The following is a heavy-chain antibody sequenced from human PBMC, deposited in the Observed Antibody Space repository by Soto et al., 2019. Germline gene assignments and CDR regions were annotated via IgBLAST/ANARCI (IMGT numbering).Heavy chain of an antibody. J-gene: IGHJ4*02. CDR1: GYSFTSYW. V-gene: IGHV5-51*01. CDR2: IYPGDSDT. D-gene: IGHD6-19*01. CDR3: ARSFTAGTAGDY. Sequence: RGESLKISCKGSGYSFTSYWIGWVRQMPGKGLEWMGIIYPGDSDTRYSPSFQGQVAISADKSISTAYLQWSSLKASDTAIYFCARSFTAGTAGDYWGQGTLVTVSS.